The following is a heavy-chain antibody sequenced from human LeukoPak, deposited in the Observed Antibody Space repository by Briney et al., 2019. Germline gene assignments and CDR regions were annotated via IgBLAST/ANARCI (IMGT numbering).Heavy chain of an antibody. Sequence: GGSLRLSCAASGFTVSSNYMSWVRQAPGKGLEWVSLIYSGGSTYYADSVKGRFTISRDNSKNTLYLQMNSPRAQDTAVYYCARDRRDYDSSGYYKNNYWYFDLWGRGTLVTVSS. CDR1: GFTVSSNY. CDR3: ARDRRDYDSSGYYKNNYWYFDL. V-gene: IGHV3-53*01. D-gene: IGHD3-22*01. J-gene: IGHJ2*01. CDR2: IYSGGST.